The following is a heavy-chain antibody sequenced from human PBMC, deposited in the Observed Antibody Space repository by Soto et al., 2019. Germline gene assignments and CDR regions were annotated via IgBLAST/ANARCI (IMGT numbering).Heavy chain of an antibody. CDR2: MNPNSGNT. J-gene: IGHJ6*02. CDR3: AGGDADLNGYYGLDV. V-gene: IGHV1-8*01. D-gene: IGHD3-16*02. CDR1: GYTFTSYD. Sequence: QVQLVQSGAEVKKPGASVKVSCKASGYTFTSYDINWVRQATGQGLEWMGWMNPNSGNTGYAQKFQRKDTRTRNTSTSTAYMELSSLKTDDTAVYYCAGGDADLNGYYGLDVWGQGTTVTVSS.